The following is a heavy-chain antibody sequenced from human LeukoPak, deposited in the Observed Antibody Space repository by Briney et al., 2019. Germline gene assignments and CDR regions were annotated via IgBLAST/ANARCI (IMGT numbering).Heavy chain of an antibody. CDR3: AREGYTSSWYSGYYYFDY. J-gene: IGHJ4*02. CDR1: GGSISSCSYF. Sequence: PSETLSLTCTVSGGSISSCSYFWTWIRQPAGKRLEWIGRINTSGSTNYNPSLKSRVTISVDTSKNQFSLKLSSVTAADTAVFFCAREGYTSSWYSGYYYFDYWGQGTLVTVSS. CDR2: INTSGST. V-gene: IGHV4-61*02. D-gene: IGHD6-13*01.